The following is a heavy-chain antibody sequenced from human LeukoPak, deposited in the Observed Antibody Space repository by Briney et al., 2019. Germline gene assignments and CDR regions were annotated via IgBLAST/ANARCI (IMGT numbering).Heavy chain of an antibody. V-gene: IGHV3-11*04. CDR1: GFTFSDYY. CDR2: ISSTGSTI. Sequence: GGSLRPSCAASGFTFSDYYMSWIRQAPGKGLEWVSYISSTGSTIYYADSVKGRFTISRDNAKNSLFLQMNSLRADDTAVYYCARTGGFGDLYYFDYWGQGTLVTVSS. D-gene: IGHD3-10*01. CDR3: ARTGGFGDLYYFDY. J-gene: IGHJ4*02.